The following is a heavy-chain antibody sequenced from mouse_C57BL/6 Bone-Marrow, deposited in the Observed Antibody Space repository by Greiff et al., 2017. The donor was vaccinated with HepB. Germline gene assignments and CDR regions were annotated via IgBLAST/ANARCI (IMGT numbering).Heavy chain of an antibody. J-gene: IGHJ4*01. CDR1: GYTFTSYG. Sequence: QVQLQQSGAELARPGASVKLSCKASGYTFTSYGISWVKQRTGQGLEWTGEIYPRSGNTYYNEKFKGKATLTADKSSSTAYMELRSLTSEDSAVYFCARRPLTYGNYVNYYAMDYWGQGTSVTVSS. V-gene: IGHV1-81*01. CDR2: IYPRSGNT. D-gene: IGHD2-1*01. CDR3: ARRPLTYGNYVNYYAMDY.